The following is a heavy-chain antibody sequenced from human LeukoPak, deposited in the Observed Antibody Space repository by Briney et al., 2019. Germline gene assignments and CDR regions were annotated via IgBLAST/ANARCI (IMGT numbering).Heavy chain of an antibody. J-gene: IGHJ6*02. CDR3: AKAVVGDYYHGMDV. Sequence: SGGSLRLSCSSSGFTFSRYAMHCVRQAPGKGLEYVSAISDNGGSTYYADSVKGRFTISRDNSKNTLYLQMSSLRAEDTAVYYCAKAVVGDYYHGMDVWGQGTTVTVSS. D-gene: IGHD4-23*01. CDR1: GFTFSRYA. CDR2: ISDNGGST. V-gene: IGHV3-64D*09.